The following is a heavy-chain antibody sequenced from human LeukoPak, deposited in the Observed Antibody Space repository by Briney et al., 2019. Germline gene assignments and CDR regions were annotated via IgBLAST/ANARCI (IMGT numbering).Heavy chain of an antibody. D-gene: IGHD6-13*01. CDR1: GFTFSSYA. CDR3: ARETIAAAGKGFDP. V-gene: IGHV3-23*01. J-gene: IGHJ5*02. Sequence: AGGSLRLSCAASGFTFSSYAMSWVRQAPGKGLEWVSLISGSGGSTYYADSVKGRFTISRDNSKNTLYLQMNSLRAEDTAVYYCARETIAAAGKGFDPWGQGTLVTVSS. CDR2: ISGSGGST.